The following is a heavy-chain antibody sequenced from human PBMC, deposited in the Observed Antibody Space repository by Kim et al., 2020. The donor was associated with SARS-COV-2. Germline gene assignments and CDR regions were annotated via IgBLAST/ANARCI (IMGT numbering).Heavy chain of an antibody. J-gene: IGHJ4*02. CDR2: INHSGST. D-gene: IGHD1-26*01. Sequence: SETLSLTCAVYGGSFSGYYWSWIRQPPGKGLEWIGEINHSGSTNYNPSLKSRVTISVDTSKNQFSLKLSSVTAADTAVDYCAHSGCSGGDYWGQGTLVTV. CDR3: AHSGCSGGDY. CDR1: GGSFSGYY. V-gene: IGHV4-34*01.